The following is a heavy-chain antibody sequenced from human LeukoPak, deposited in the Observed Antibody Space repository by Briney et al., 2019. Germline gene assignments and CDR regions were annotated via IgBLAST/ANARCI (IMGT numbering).Heavy chain of an antibody. J-gene: IGHJ4*02. D-gene: IGHD3-22*01. CDR2: INTDGSST. V-gene: IGHV3-74*01. Sequence: PGGSLRLSCAASGFTFSSYWMHWVRQAPGKGLVWVSRINTDGSSTSYADSVKGRFTISRDNAKNTLYLQMNSLRAEDTAVYYCARARPRDYYDSSGQFDYWGQGTLVTVSS. CDR3: ARARPRDYYDSSGQFDY. CDR1: GFTFSSYW.